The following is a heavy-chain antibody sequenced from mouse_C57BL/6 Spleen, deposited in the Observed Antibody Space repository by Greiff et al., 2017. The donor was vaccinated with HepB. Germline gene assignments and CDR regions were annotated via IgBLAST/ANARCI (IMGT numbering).Heavy chain of an antibody. D-gene: IGHD1-1*01. Sequence: EVKLMESEGGLVQPGSSMKLSCTASGFTFSDYYMAWVRQVPEKGLEWVANINYDGSSTYYLDSLKSRFIISRDNAKNILYLQMSSLKSEDTATYYCARDGYGSSPYYYAMDYWGQGTSVTVSS. CDR2: INYDGSST. CDR1: GFTFSDYY. J-gene: IGHJ4*01. CDR3: ARDGYGSSPYYYAMDY. V-gene: IGHV5-16*01.